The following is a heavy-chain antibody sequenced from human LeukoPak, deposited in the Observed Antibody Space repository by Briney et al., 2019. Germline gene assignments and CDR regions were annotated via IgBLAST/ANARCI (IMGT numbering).Heavy chain of an antibody. CDR1: GFTFSSYA. CDR3: AKGGDYVWGSYRYYYYGMDV. J-gene: IGHJ6*02. Sequence: GGSLRLSCAASGFTFSSYAMSWVRQAPGKGLEWVSAISGSGGSTYYADSVKGRFTISRDNSKNTLYLQMNSLRAEDTAVYYCAKGGDYVWGSYRYYYYGMDVWGQGTTVTVSS. CDR2: ISGSGGST. V-gene: IGHV3-23*01. D-gene: IGHD3-16*02.